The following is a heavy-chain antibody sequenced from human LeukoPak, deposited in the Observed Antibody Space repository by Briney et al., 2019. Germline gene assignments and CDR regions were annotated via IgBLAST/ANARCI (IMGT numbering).Heavy chain of an antibody. CDR2: IYYSGST. J-gene: IGHJ4*02. Sequence: SETLSLTCTVSGGSISSYYWSWIRQPPGKGLEWIGYIYYSGSTNYNPSLKSRVTISVDTSKNQFSLKLSSVTAADTAVYYCANLPGYCSSTSCQSVDYWGQGTLVTVSS. CDR3: ANLPGYCSSTSCQSVDY. D-gene: IGHD2-2*01. V-gene: IGHV4-59*01. CDR1: GGSISSYY.